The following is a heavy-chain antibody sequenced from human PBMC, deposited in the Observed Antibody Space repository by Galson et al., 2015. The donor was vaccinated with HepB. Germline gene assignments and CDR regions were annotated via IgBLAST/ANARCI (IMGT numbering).Heavy chain of an antibody. CDR2: IVVGSGNT. CDR3: AADRGYSYGVWDYFDY. J-gene: IGHJ4*02. D-gene: IGHD5-18*01. CDR1: GFTFTSSA. Sequence: SVKVSCKASGFTFTSSAMQWVRQARGQRLEWIGWIVVGSGNTNYAQKFQERVTITRDMSTSTAYMELSSLRSEDTAVYYCAADRGYSYGVWDYFDYWGQGTLVTVSS. V-gene: IGHV1-58*02.